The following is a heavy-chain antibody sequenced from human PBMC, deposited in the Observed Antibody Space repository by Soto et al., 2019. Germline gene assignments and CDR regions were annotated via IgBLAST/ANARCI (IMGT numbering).Heavy chain of an antibody. J-gene: IGHJ3*02. V-gene: IGHV1-24*01. Sequence: GASVKVSCKVSGYTLTELSMHWVRQAPGKGLEWMGGFDPEDGETIYAQKFQGRVTMTEDTSTDTAYMELSSLRSEDTAVYYCATAHSYYYDSSGFRAFDIWGQGTMVTVSS. CDR3: ATAHSYYYDSSGFRAFDI. CDR2: FDPEDGET. D-gene: IGHD3-22*01. CDR1: GYTLTELS.